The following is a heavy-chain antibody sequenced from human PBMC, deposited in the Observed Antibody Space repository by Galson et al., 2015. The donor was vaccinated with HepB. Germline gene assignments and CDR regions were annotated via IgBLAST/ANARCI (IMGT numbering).Heavy chain of an antibody. CDR1: GGSFSGYY. V-gene: IGHV4-34*01. CDR3: ARGDNPDYGDYASACYYMDV. J-gene: IGHJ6*03. CDR2: INHSGST. Sequence: ETLSLTCAVYGGSFSGYYWSWIRQPPGKGLEWIGEINHSGSTNYNPSLKSRVTISVDTSKNQFSLKLSSVTAADTAVYYCARGDNPDYGDYASACYYMDVWGQGTMVTVSS. D-gene: IGHD4-17*01.